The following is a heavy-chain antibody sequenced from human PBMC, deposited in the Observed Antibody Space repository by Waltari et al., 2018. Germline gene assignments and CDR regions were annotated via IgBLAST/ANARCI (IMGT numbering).Heavy chain of an antibody. V-gene: IGHV1-69*12. CDR2: IIPIFCMP. Sequence: HVQLVQSGAEVKKPGSSVKVSCKASGDSFGGYGVSWVRLAPGQGLEWMGVIIPIFCMPEYSQKFEDRLTITVDESTNTAYLGLSGLSSEDPAIYYCARHELGISQYYYNMYVWGQGTTVTISS. CDR3: ARHELGISQYYYNMYV. CDR1: GDSFGGYG. J-gene: IGHJ6*03. D-gene: IGHD7-27*01.